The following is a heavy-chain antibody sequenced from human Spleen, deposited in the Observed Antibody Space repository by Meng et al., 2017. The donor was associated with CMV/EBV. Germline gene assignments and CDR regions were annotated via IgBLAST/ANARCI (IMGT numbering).Heavy chain of an antibody. CDR1: GFTFSSYT. J-gene: IGHJ3*02. CDR2: ISSSSSYI. Sequence: GGSLRLSCAASGFTFSSYTMNWVRQAPGKGLEWVSSISSSSSYIYYADSVKGRFTISRDNAKNSLYLQMNSLRAEDTAVYYCARTLVVTDAFDIWGQGTMVTVS. D-gene: IGHD2-2*01. V-gene: IGHV3-21*01. CDR3: ARTLVVTDAFDI.